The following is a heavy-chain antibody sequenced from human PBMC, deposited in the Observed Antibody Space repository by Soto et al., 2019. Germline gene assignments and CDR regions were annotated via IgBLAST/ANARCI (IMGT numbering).Heavy chain of an antibody. V-gene: IGHV4-59*01. CDR1: GGAISNCY. CDR3: ARAARGLRYFDWQYYFDY. J-gene: IGHJ4*02. D-gene: IGHD3-9*01. Sequence: PSETLSLTCTASGGAISNCYWSWIRKPPAKSLEWIGYIYYSGSTNYNPSLKSRVTISVDTSKNQFSLKLSSVTAADTAVYYCARAARGLRYFDWQYYFDYWGQGTMVTGSS. CDR2: IYYSGST.